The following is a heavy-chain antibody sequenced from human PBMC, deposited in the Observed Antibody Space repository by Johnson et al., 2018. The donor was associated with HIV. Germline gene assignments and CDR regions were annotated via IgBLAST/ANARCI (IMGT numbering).Heavy chain of an antibody. CDR3: ARGGARSSGYYSAFDI. V-gene: IGHV3-30-3*01. CDR2: ISYDGSNK. J-gene: IGHJ3*02. D-gene: IGHD3-22*01. Sequence: QVQLVESGGGVVQPGRSLRLSSAASGFTFSSYAMHWVRQAPGTGLEWVALISYDGSNKYYAASVKVRFTIARDNSKNTLYLQMNSLRAEDQAVYYWARGGARSSGYYSAFDIWGQGTMVTVSS. CDR1: GFTFSSYA.